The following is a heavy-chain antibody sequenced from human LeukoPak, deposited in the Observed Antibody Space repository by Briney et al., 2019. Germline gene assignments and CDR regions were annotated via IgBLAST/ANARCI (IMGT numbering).Heavy chain of an antibody. J-gene: IGHJ4*02. Sequence: GGSLRLSCAVSGFTFSDYYMSWMRQAPGKGLEWVSYISSSSTYTNYADSVKGRFTISRDNARNSLYLQMSSLRADDTAVYYCARRMTSVTTFDYWGQATLDTVSS. CDR2: ISSSSTYT. V-gene: IGHV3-11*03. D-gene: IGHD4-17*01. CDR3: ARRMTSVTTFDY. CDR1: GFTFSDYY.